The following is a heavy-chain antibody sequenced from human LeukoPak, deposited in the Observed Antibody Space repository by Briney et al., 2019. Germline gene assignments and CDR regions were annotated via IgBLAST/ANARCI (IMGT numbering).Heavy chain of an antibody. Sequence: ASVKVSCKASGYTFTGYYMHWVRQAPGKGLEGMGWINPNSGGTNYAQKFQGRVTMTRDTSISTAYMELSRLRSDDTAVYYCARGQDYDFWSGLAYWGQGTLVTVSS. CDR1: GYTFTGYY. V-gene: IGHV1-2*02. CDR3: ARGQDYDFWSGLAY. J-gene: IGHJ4*02. D-gene: IGHD3-3*01. CDR2: INPNSGGT.